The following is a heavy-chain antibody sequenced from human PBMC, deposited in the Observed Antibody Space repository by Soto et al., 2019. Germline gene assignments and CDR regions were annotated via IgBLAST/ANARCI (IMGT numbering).Heavy chain of an antibody. V-gene: IGHV4-30-2*01. CDR2: IYHSGST. D-gene: IGHD1-1*01. J-gene: IGHJ4*02. CDR3: ARVGQLEFDY. CDR1: GGSSSSGGYS. Sequence: TLSLTCAVSGGSSSSGGYSWSWIRQPPGKGLEWIGYIYHSGSTYYNPSLKSRVTISVDRSKNQFSLKLSSVTAADTAVYYCARVGQLEFDYWGQGTLVTVSS.